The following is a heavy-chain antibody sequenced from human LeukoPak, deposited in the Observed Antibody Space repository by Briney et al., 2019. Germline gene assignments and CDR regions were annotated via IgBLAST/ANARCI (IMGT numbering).Heavy chain of an antibody. CDR2: INHSGST. D-gene: IGHD1-26*01. J-gene: IGHJ4*02. CDR3: ASAPVGGTTFGFDY. V-gene: IGHV4-34*01. Sequence: PSETLSLTCAVYGESFSGYYWSWIRQPPGKGLEWIGEINHSGSTNYNPSLKSRVTISVDTSKNQFSLKLSSVTAADTAVYYCASAPVGGTTFGFDYWGQGTLVTVSS. CDR1: GESFSGYY.